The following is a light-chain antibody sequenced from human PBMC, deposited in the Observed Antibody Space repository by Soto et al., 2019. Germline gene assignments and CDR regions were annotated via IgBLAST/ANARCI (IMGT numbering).Light chain of an antibody. Sequence: QVTKSPSTLSASMGDTVTITCRASQSISRWLAWYQQKPGKAPKILISDASILENGVPSRFSGTGSGTEFTLTISNLQPDDFATYFCQQYSSFSLITFGQGTRLEIK. CDR2: DAS. J-gene: IGKJ5*01. CDR1: QSISRW. CDR3: QQYSSFSLIT. V-gene: IGKV1-5*01.